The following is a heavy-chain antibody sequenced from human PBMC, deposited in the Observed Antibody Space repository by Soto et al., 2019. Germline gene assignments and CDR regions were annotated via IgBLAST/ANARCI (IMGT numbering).Heavy chain of an antibody. Sequence: EVQLVESGGGLVQPGGSLRLSCAASGFTVSSNYMSWVRQAPGKGLEWVSVIYSGGSTYYADSVKGRFTISRDNSKNTLYLQMNSLRAEDTAVYYCASSRVGSGGGYYYYYMDVWGTGTTVTVSS. D-gene: IGHD2-2*01. CDR1: GFTVSSNY. V-gene: IGHV3-66*01. CDR3: ASSRVGSGGGYYYYYMDV. J-gene: IGHJ6*03. CDR2: IYSGGST.